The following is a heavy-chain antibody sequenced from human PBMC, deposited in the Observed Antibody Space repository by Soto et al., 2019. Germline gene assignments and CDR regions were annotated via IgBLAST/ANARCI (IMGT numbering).Heavy chain of an antibody. D-gene: IGHD3-22*01. V-gene: IGHV3-9*01. Sequence: EVQLVESGGGLVQPGRSLRLSCAASGFTFDDYAMHWVRQVPGKGLQWVSGLSWKGVTIGFAAYVKGRFTISRDNAKKSLYLQMNGVRPDDTALYYCAASRAYDSIAYSGFHYGFDVWGLGTTVTVS. CDR2: LSWKGVTI. CDR1: GFTFDDYA. J-gene: IGHJ6*02. CDR3: AASRAYDSIAYSGFHYGFDV.